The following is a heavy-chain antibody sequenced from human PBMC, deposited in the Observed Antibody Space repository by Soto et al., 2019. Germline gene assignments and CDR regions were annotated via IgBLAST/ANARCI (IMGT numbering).Heavy chain of an antibody. J-gene: IGHJ4*02. CDR2: IKQDGSEK. V-gene: IGHV3-7*01. CDR1: GFTFSSYW. CDR3: ARDQRPTASRSGSIFDY. Sequence: EVQLVESGGGLVQPGGSLRLSCAASGFTFSSYWMSWVRQAPGKGLEWVANIKQDGSEKYYVDSVKGRFTISRDNAKNSLYLQMNSLRAEDTAVYYCARDQRPTASRSGSIFDYWGQGPLVTVSS. D-gene: IGHD6-19*01.